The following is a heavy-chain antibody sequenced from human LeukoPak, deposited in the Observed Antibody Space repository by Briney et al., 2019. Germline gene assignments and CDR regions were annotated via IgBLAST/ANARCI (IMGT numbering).Heavy chain of an antibody. CDR2: ISSSGSTI. Sequence: GGSLRLSCAASGFTFSSYEMNWVRQAPGKGLEWVSYISSSGSTIYYADSVKGRFTISRDNAKNSLYLQMDSLRAEDTAVYYCERQKVGTTIDYWGQGTLVTVSS. CDR1: GFTFSSYE. D-gene: IGHD1-26*01. J-gene: IGHJ4*02. CDR3: ERQKVGTTIDY. V-gene: IGHV3-48*03.